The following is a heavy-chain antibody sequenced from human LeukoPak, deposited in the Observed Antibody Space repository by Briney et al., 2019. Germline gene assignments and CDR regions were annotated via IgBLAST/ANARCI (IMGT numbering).Heavy chain of an antibody. V-gene: IGHV3-21*01. CDR3: VRARYCSSFSCYMDV. J-gene: IGHJ6*03. Sequence: GGSLRLSCAASGFTFSSYSMNWVRQAPGKGLEWVSSISSSSSYIYYADSVKGRFTISRGNAKNSLYLQMSSLRAEDTAVYYCVRARYCSSFSCYMDVWGKGTTTVSS. CDR2: ISSSSSYI. D-gene: IGHD2-15*01. CDR1: GFTFSSYS.